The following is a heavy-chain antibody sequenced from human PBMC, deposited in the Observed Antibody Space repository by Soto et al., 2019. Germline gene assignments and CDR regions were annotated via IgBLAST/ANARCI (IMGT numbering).Heavy chain of an antibody. D-gene: IGHD1-26*01. CDR2: ISGSGGST. J-gene: IGHJ4*02. V-gene: IGHV3-23*01. Sequence: EVQLLESGGGLVQPGGSLRLSCAASGFTFSSYAMSWVRQAPGKGLEWVSAISGSGGSTYYADSVKGRFTISRDNSKKTLYLQMNSLRAEDTAVYYCAKRSLATLAFDYWGQGTLVTVSS. CDR1: GFTFSSYA. CDR3: AKRSLATLAFDY.